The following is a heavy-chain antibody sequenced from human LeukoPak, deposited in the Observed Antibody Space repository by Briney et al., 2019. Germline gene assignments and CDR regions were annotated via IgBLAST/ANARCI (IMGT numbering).Heavy chain of an antibody. J-gene: IGHJ5*02. V-gene: IGHV3-74*01. D-gene: IGHD2-15*01. Sequence: GGSLRLSCAASGFTFRLYWMHWLRQVPGKRPVWVSRINDDGSDTIYADSVRGRFTISRDDAKNTVYLQMNNLRAEDTAVYYCVRGGPSTWSWGQGTLVTVSS. CDR2: INDDGSDT. CDR1: GFTFRLYW. CDR3: VRGGPSTWS.